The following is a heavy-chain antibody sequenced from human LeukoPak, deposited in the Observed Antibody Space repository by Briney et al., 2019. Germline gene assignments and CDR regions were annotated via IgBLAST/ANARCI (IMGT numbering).Heavy chain of an antibody. CDR3: SSGYSTVPF. D-gene: IGHD3-22*01. CDR1: GYTFTGYY. Sequence: ASVTVSCKASGYTFTGYYIHWVRQAPGQGHESMGWINPNAGGTSYAQKFQGRVTMTRDTSISTAYMELSRLTSDDTAVYYCSSGYSTVPFWGRGTLVTVSS. V-gene: IGHV1-2*02. J-gene: IGHJ4*02. CDR2: INPNAGGT.